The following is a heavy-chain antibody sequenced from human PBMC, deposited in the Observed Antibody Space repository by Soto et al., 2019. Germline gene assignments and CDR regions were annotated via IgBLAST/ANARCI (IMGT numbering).Heavy chain of an antibody. V-gene: IGHV3-48*01. D-gene: IGHD6-19*01. CDR3: ARETQLLNWFDP. CDR1: GFTFSSYS. Sequence: EVQLVESGGGLVQPGGSLRLSCAASGFTFSSYSMNWVRQAPGKGLEWVSYMSSSSSTIYYADSVKGRFTISRDNAKNSLYLQMNSLRAEDTAVYYCARETQLLNWFDPWGPGTLVTVSS. J-gene: IGHJ5*02. CDR2: MSSSSSTI.